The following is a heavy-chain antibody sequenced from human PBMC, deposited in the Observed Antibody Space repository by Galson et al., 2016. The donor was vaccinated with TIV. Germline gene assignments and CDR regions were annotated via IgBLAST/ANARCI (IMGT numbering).Heavy chain of an antibody. CDR1: GFTFSRYG. CDR2: IWDDGNNT. D-gene: IGHD3-16*01. Sequence: SLRLSCAASGFTFSRYGMHWVRQAPGKGLEWVAVIWDDGNNTNYADSVKGRFTISRDNSKNTLYLHMNSLGVEDTGVYYCVRAGLGSYEPDYWGQGTLVTVSS. CDR3: VRAGLGSYEPDY. V-gene: IGHV3-33*01. J-gene: IGHJ4*02.